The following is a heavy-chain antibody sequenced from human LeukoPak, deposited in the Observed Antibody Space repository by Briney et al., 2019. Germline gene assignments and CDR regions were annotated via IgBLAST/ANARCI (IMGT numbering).Heavy chain of an antibody. Sequence: GGSLRLSCAASGFLVNTNYMTWVRQAPGKGLEWVSSIGSSGSYIYYADSLTGRFTISRDNAKNSLYLQMNSLRAEDTAMYYCARRATTERGHSYGLDFWGQGTLVTVSS. CDR1: GFLVNTNY. CDR2: IGSSGSYI. D-gene: IGHD5-18*01. J-gene: IGHJ4*02. V-gene: IGHV3-21*01. CDR3: ARRATTERGHSYGLDF.